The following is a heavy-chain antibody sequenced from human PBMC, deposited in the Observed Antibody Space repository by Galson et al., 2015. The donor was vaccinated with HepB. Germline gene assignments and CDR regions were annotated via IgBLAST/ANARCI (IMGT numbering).Heavy chain of an antibody. J-gene: IGHJ3*02. D-gene: IGHD3-9*01. V-gene: IGHV3-21*01. CDR2: ISSSSSYI. Sequence: SLRLSCAASGFTFSSYGMNWVRQAPGKGLEWVSLISSSSSYIYYADSVKGRFTISRDNANNSLYLQLNSLRAEDTAVYYCARDLGFFVWLLVDAFDIWGQGTMVTVSS. CDR1: GFTFSSYG. CDR3: ARDLGFFVWLLVDAFDI.